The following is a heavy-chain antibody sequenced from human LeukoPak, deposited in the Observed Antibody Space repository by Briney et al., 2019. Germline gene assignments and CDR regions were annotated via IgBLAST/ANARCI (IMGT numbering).Heavy chain of an antibody. V-gene: IGHV1-18*01. CDR2: ISAYNGNT. CDR1: GYTFTSYG. D-gene: IGHD3-3*01. CDR3: ASVQSNYDFWSGYQGDNWFDP. Sequence: GASVNVSCKASGYTFTSYGISWVRQAPGQGLEWMGWISAYNGNTNYAQKLQGRVTMTTDTSTSTAYMELRSLRSDDTAVYYCASVQSNYDFWSGYQGDNWFDPWGQGTLVTVSS. J-gene: IGHJ5*02.